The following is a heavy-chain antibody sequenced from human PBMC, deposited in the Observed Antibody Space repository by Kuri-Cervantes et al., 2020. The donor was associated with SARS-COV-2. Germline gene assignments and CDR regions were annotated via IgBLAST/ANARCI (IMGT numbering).Heavy chain of an antibody. Sequence: SETLSLTCTVSGGSISSSSYYWGWIRQPPGKGLEWIGYIYYSGSTNYNPSLKSRVTISVDTSKNQFSLKLSSVTAADTAVYYCARGSAAGNDYWGQGTLVTVSS. CDR3: ARGSAAGNDY. J-gene: IGHJ4*02. CDR2: IYYSGST. V-gene: IGHV4-61*05. CDR1: GGSISSSSYY. D-gene: IGHD6-13*01.